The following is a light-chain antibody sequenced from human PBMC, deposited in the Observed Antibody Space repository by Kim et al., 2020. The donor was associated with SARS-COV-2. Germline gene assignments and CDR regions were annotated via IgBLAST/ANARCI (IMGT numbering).Light chain of an antibody. CDR1: QSVSSN. CDR3: QQYNNWPMYT. CDR2: GAS. J-gene: IGKJ2*01. Sequence: EIVMTQSPATLSVSPGERATLSCRASQSVSSNLALYQQKPGQAPRLLIYGASTRATGIPARFSGSGSGTEFTLTISSLQSEDYVVYYCQQYNNWPMYTFGQGTKLEI. V-gene: IGKV3-15*01.